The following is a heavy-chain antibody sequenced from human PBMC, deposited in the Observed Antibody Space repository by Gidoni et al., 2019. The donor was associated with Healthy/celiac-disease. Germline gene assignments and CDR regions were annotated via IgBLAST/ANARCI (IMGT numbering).Heavy chain of an antibody. D-gene: IGHD6-19*01. CDR1: GFTFSSYA. J-gene: IGHJ4*02. V-gene: IGHV3-23*01. CDR3: SKGSSGY. CDR2: SSGSGCST. Sequence: EVQLLESGGGLLQLGGALGRSCAAYGFTFSSYAMSWVRQAPGKVVECVAASSGSGCSTSYADSVKGRCTISRENSKNTLYLQMNILRSEDTAVYDCSKGSSGYWGQGTLVTVSS.